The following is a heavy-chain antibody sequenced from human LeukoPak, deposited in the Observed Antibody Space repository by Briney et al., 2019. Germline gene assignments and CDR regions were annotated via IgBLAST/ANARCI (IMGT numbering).Heavy chain of an antibody. V-gene: IGHV4-30-4*01. CDR1: GGSISSGDYY. CDR3: ARGVGNIVVVPAAMRFDP. J-gene: IGHJ5*02. Sequence: SETLSLTCTVSGGSISSGDYYWSWIRQHPGKGLEWIGYIYYSGSTYYNPSLKSRVTISVDTSKNQFSLKLSSVTAADTAVYYCARGVGNIVVVPAAMRFDPWGQGTLVTVSS. D-gene: IGHD2-2*01. CDR2: IYYSGST.